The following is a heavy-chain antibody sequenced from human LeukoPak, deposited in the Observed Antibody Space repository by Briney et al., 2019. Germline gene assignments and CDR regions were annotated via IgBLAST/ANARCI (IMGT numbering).Heavy chain of an antibody. J-gene: IGHJ4*02. D-gene: IGHD6-13*01. Sequence: ASVKVSCKASGGTFSTNAISWVRQAPGQGLEWMATIIPIFGAANYAPKFQSRVSITADESTSTAYMELISLRPDDTAVYYCAREASSTWYAMFDFWGQGTLVTVSS. V-gene: IGHV1-69*13. CDR2: IIPIFGAA. CDR3: AREASSTWYAMFDF. CDR1: GGTFSTNA.